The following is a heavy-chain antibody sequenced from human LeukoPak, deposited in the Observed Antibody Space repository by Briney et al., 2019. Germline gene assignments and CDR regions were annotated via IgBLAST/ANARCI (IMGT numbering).Heavy chain of an antibody. CDR3: ARSMTIAADWFDP. Sequence: SETLSLTCIVSGGSISSYYWSWIRQPPGKGLEWIGYIYYSGSTNYNPSLKSRVTISVDTSKNQFSLKLSSVTAADTAVYYCARSMTIAADWFDPWGQGTLVTVSS. D-gene: IGHD6-13*01. CDR2: IYYSGST. J-gene: IGHJ5*02. V-gene: IGHV4-59*01. CDR1: GGSISSYY.